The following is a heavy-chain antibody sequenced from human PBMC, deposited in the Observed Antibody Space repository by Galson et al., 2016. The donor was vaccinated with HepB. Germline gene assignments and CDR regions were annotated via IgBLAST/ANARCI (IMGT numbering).Heavy chain of an antibody. V-gene: IGHV3-74*01. CDR1: GLTFSWHW. CDR2: INKDGSRT. Sequence: SLRLSCAASGLTFSWHWMHWVRQAPGKGLVWVSRINKDGSRTDYADSVKGRCTISRDNTKNSLYLQMNSLRVEDTAVYYCARGSQPPQWQLGGYFDYWGQGTLVTVSS. J-gene: IGHJ4*02. CDR3: ARGSQPPQWQLGGYFDY. D-gene: IGHD1-26*01.